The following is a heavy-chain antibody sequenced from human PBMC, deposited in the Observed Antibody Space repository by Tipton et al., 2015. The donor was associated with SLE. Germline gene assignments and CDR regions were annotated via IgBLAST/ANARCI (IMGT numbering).Heavy chain of an antibody. D-gene: IGHD6-13*01. CDR1: GGSISSGDYY. CDR3: GRSSPPAAGTLPRI. J-gene: IGHJ4*02. Sequence: TLSLTCSVSGGSISSGDYYWSWIRQPAGKGLEWIGHIKTNGNTNYNPSLKSRVNISLDTSKNQFSLKLNSVTAADTAVYYCGRSSPPAAGTLPRIWGQGTLVTVSS. CDR2: IKTNGNT. V-gene: IGHV4-61*09.